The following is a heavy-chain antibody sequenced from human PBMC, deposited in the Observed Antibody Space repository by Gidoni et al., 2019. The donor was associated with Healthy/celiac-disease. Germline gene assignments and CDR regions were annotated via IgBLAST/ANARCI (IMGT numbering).Heavy chain of an antibody. J-gene: IGHJ4*02. Sequence: EVQLLESGGGLVQPGGSLRLSCAASGCTFSSYAMSWVRQAPGKGLEWVAAISGSGGSTYYADSVKGRFTISRDNSKNTLYLQMNSLRAEDTAVYYCAKAPYDYVWGSYRWGYFDYWGQGTLVTVSS. D-gene: IGHD3-16*02. CDR3: AKAPYDYVWGSYRWGYFDY. CDR1: GCTFSSYA. V-gene: IGHV3-23*01. CDR2: ISGSGGST.